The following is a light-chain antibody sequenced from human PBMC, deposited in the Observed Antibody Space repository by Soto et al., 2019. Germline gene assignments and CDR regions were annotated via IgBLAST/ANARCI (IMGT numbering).Light chain of an antibody. CDR3: QQYNGYSRT. CDR2: DAS. CDR1: QNIRSR. Sequence: DIQMTQSPSTLSASVGDRVTITCRASQNIRSRLAWFQQKPGKAPKLLIYDASSLESGVPQRFSGSGSGTEFTLTISSMQPDDFATFYCQQYNGYSRTFGQGTKV. J-gene: IGKJ1*01. V-gene: IGKV1-5*01.